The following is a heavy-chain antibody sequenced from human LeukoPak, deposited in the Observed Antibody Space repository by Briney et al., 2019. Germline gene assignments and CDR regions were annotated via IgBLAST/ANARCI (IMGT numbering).Heavy chain of an antibody. CDR3: ARGDYYYYED. D-gene: IGHD3-22*01. Sequence: GASVKVSCKASGYTFTSYDINWVRQATGQGLEWMGWMNPNSGNTGFAQKFQGGVTMTRNTSTSTAYMELSSLTSEDTAVYYCARGDYYYYEDWGQGTLVTVSS. CDR2: MNPNSGNT. J-gene: IGHJ4*02. CDR1: GYTFTSYD. V-gene: IGHV1-8*02.